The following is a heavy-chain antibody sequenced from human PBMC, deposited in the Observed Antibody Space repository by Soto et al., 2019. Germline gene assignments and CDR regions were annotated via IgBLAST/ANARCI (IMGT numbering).Heavy chain of an antibody. J-gene: IGHJ4*02. Sequence: EVQLVESGGGLVQPGGSLRLPCAASGFTFSSYAMHWVRQAPGKGLEYVSAISSNGGSTYYANTVKGRFTISRDNSKSRRQRQMGSLGAEDMAVYYCARRDGYNFDYWGQGTLVTVSS. CDR1: GFTFSSYA. CDR3: ARRDGYNFDY. V-gene: IGHV3-64*01. CDR2: ISSNGGST. D-gene: IGHD5-12*01.